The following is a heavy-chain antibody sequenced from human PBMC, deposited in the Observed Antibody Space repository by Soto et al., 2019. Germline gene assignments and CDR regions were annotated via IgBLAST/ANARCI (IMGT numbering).Heavy chain of an antibody. V-gene: IGHV3-23*01. CDR2: ISGSGGST. CDR3: AKDMGPYSSGPIDY. J-gene: IGHJ4*02. D-gene: IGHD6-19*01. CDR1: GFTFSSYA. Sequence: PGGSLRLSCAASGFTFSSYAMSWVRQAPGKGLEWVSAISGSGGSTYYADSVKGRFTISRDNSKNTLYLQMNSLRAEDTAVYYCAKDMGPYSSGPIDYWGQGTLVTVSS.